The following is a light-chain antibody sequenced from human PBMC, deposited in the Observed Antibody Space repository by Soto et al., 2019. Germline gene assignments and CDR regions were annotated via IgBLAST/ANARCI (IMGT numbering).Light chain of an antibody. Sequence: NFMLTQPHSVSESPGKTVTISCTGSSGSIASNYVQWYQQRPGSAPTTVIYEDNQRPSGVPDRFSGSIDSSSNSASLTISGLKTEDEADYYCQSYDSREDVVFGGGTKLTVL. J-gene: IGLJ2*01. V-gene: IGLV6-57*02. CDR1: SGSIASNY. CDR2: EDN. CDR3: QSYDSREDVV.